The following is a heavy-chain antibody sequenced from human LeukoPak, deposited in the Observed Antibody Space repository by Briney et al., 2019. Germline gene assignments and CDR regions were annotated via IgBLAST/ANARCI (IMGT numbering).Heavy chain of an antibody. J-gene: IGHJ4*02. CDR2: IYTSGST. V-gene: IGHV4-4*07. Sequence: SETLSLTCTVSGGSISSYYWSWIRQPAGKGLEWIGRIYTSGSTNYNPSLKSRVTMSVDTSKNQFSLKLSSVTAADTAVYYCARPTKYCSSTSCYTPVGYWGQGTLVTVSS. CDR3: ARPTKYCSSTSCYTPVGY. CDR1: GGSISSYY. D-gene: IGHD2-2*02.